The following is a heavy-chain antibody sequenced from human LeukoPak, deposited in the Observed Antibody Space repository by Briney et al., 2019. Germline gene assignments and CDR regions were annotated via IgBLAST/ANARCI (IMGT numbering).Heavy chain of an antibody. V-gene: IGHV1-69*04. CDR3: AKECGRDYEDRAFDI. J-gene: IGHJ3*02. Sequence: ASVKVSCKASGGTFSSYAISWVRQAPGQGLEWMGRIIPILGIANYAQKFQGRVTITADKSTSTAYMELSSLRSEDTAVYYCAKECGRDYEDRAFDIWGQGTMVTVSS. D-gene: IGHD3-22*01. CDR1: GGTFSSYA. CDR2: IIPILGIA.